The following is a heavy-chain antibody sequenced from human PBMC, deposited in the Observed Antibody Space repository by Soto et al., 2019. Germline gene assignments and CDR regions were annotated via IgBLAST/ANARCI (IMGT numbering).Heavy chain of an antibody. CDR2: IYYSGST. Sequence: SETLSLTCTVSGGSISSGDYYWSWIRQPPGKGLEWIGYIYYSGSTYYNPSLKSRVTISVDTSKNQFSLKLSSVTAADTAVYYCARDGAYYYDSSGYSWFDPWGQGTLVTVST. V-gene: IGHV4-30-4*01. CDR1: GGSISSGDYY. J-gene: IGHJ5*02. D-gene: IGHD3-22*01. CDR3: ARDGAYYYDSSGYSWFDP.